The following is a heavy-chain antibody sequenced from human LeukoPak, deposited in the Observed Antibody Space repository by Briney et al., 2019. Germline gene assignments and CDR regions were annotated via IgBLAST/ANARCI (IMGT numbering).Heavy chain of an antibody. D-gene: IGHD5-18*01. CDR3: ATGTAMVNRFDY. Sequence: GGSLRLSCAASGFTFSTYSMNWVRQAPGKGLEWVSYITNSNSYIYYADSVKGRFTISRDNAKNSLYLQMNSLRAEDTAVYYCATGTAMVNRFDYWGQGTLVTVSS. CDR2: ITNSNSYI. V-gene: IGHV3-21*01. CDR1: GFTFSTYS. J-gene: IGHJ4*02.